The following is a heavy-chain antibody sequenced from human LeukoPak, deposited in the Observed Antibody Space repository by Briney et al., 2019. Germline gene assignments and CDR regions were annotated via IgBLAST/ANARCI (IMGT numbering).Heavy chain of an antibody. V-gene: IGHV3-23*01. CDR3: ARDSLSWYYFDY. J-gene: IGHJ4*02. CDR2: ISGNDATT. Sequence: PGGSLRLSCAASGFTFSSYAMSWVRQAPGKGLEWVSGISGNDATTFYADSVKGRFTISRDNSKNTLYLQMGSLRAEDMAVYYCARDSLSWYYFDYWGQGTLVTVSS. D-gene: IGHD6-13*01. CDR1: GFTFSSYA.